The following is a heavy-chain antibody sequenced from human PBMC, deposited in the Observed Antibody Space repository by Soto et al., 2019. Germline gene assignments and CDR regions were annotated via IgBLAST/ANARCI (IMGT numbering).Heavy chain of an antibody. V-gene: IGHV4-34*01. CDR3: ARGPWRYSIAGAANNWFDP. D-gene: IGHD6-13*01. CDR1: GGSFSGYY. Sequence: SETLSLTCAVYGGSFSGYYWSWIRQPPGKGLEWIGEINHSGSTNYNPSLKSRVTISVDKSKNQFSLKLSSVTAADTAVYYCARGPWRYSIAGAANNWFDPWGQGALVTVSS. CDR2: INHSGST. J-gene: IGHJ5*02.